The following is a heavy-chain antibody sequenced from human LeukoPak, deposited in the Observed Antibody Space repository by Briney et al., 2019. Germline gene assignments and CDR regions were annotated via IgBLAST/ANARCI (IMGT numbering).Heavy chain of an antibody. D-gene: IGHD6-13*01. J-gene: IGHJ4*02. Sequence: GGSLRLSCAASGFTFSSCDMHWVRQATGEGLEWVSAIGTAGDPYYPGSVKGRFTISRENAKNSLYLQMNSLRAGDTAVYYCAGGDSSSWYYFDYWGQGTLATVSS. CDR2: IGTAGDP. V-gene: IGHV3-13*05. CDR1: GFTFSSCD. CDR3: AGGDSSSWYYFDY.